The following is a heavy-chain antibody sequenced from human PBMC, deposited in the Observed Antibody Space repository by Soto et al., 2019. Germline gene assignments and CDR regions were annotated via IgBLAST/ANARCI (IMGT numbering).Heavy chain of an antibody. J-gene: IGHJ4*02. CDR3: ARRETCGWGCGYEDY. CDR2: IYYSGST. D-gene: IGHD5-12*01. Sequence: SETLSLTCTVSGGSISSSSYYWGWIRQPPGKGLEWIGSIYYSGSTYYNPSLKSRVTISVDTSKNQFSLKLSSVTAADTAVYYCARRETCGWGCGYEDYWGQGTLVTVSS. CDR1: GGSISSSSYY. V-gene: IGHV4-39*01.